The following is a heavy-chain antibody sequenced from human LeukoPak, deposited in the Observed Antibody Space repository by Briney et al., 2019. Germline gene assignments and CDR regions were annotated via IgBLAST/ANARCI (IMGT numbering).Heavy chain of an antibody. D-gene: IGHD2/OR15-2a*01. CDR3: ARVGTTSNFYYYYGMDV. V-gene: IGHV3-74*01. J-gene: IGHJ6*02. CDR1: GFTFSSYW. CDR2: INSDGSTT. Sequence: GGSLRLSCAASGFTFSSYWMYWVRQAPGKGLVWVSRINSDGSTTSYADSVKGRFTIFRDNAKNTLYPQMNSLRAEDTAVYYCARVGTTSNFYYYYGMDVWGQGTTVTVSS.